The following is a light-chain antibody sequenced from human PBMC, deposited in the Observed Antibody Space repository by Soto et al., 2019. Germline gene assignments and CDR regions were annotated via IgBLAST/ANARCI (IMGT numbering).Light chain of an antibody. Sequence: QSALTQPPSVSGSPGQSVTSSCTGTSSDVGSYNRVSWYQQPPGTAPKLMIYEVNHRPSGVPDRFSGSKSGNTASLTISGLQAEDEADYYCSSYTSSSTHVVFGGGTKVTVL. CDR1: SSDVGSYNR. CDR3: SSYTSSSTHVV. CDR2: EVN. J-gene: IGLJ2*01. V-gene: IGLV2-18*02.